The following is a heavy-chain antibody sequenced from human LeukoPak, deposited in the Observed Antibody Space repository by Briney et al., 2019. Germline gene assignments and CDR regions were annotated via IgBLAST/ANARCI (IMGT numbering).Heavy chain of an antibody. CDR3: AKEGAIGARYYYYMDV. V-gene: IGHV3-30*02. Sequence: GGSLRLSCAASGFTFSSYGMHWVRQAPGKGLEWVAFIRYDGSNKYYADSVKGRFTISRDNSKNTLYLQMNSLRAEDTAVYYCAKEGAIGARYYYYMDVWGKGTTATVSS. CDR2: IRYDGSNK. CDR1: GFTFSSYG. D-gene: IGHD5-12*01. J-gene: IGHJ6*03.